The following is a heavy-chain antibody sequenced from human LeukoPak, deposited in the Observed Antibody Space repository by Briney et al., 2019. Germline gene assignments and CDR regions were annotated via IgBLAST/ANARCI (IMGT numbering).Heavy chain of an antibody. CDR3: ARVDRIWSGYYCLPNWFDP. D-gene: IGHD3-3*01. CDR2: ISAYNGNT. V-gene: IGHV1-18*01. Sequence: ASVKVSCKASGYTFTSFGISWVRQAPGQGLEWMGWISAYNGNTNYAQKLQGRVTMTTDTSTSTAYMELRSLRSDDTAVYYCARVDRIWSGYYCLPNWFDPWGQGTLVTVSS. J-gene: IGHJ5*02. CDR1: GYTFTSFG.